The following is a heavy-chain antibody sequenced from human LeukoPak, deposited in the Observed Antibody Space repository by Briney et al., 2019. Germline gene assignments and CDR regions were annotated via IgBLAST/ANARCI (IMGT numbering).Heavy chain of an antibody. D-gene: IGHD2-2*01. CDR3: AKDGNIVVVPAAPYYYHYMDV. V-gene: IGHV3-30*02. CDR2: IRYDGSNK. CDR1: GFTFSSYW. J-gene: IGHJ6*03. Sequence: GGSLRLSCAASGFTFSSYWMHWVRQAPGKGLEWVAFIRYDGSNKYYADSVKGRFTISRDNSKNMLYLQMNSLRAEDTAVYYCAKDGNIVVVPAAPYYYHYMDVWGKGTTVTISS.